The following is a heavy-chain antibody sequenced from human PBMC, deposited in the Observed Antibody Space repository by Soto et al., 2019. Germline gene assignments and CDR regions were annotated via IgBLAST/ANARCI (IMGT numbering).Heavy chain of an antibody. CDR3: ARDLAWGSGRDVVSEDWLDP. CDR2: ISAYNGDT. V-gene: IGHV1-18*01. J-gene: IGHJ5*02. Sequence: QVQLMQSGAEVKKPGASVKVSCKASGYTFTNYGITWVRQAPGQGLEWMGWISAYNGDTVYAQKFQDRVTMTTDTPANTAYMEVRSLRSDDTAAYFCARDLAWGSGRDVVSEDWLDPWGQGTLVTVSS. CDR1: GYTFTNYG. D-gene: IGHD3-10*01.